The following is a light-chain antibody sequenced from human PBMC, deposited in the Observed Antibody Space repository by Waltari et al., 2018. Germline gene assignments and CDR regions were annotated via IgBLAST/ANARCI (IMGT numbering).Light chain of an antibody. Sequence: EIILTKSPGTLALSLGERATLPCGASQVVSGNLVWYQHKPGQAPRLLISGSSQRATGIPDRFSVSGSGTDFTLTISRLEPEDVAVYYCQHYVTPPPWTFGQGTKVEFK. CDR2: GSS. CDR3: QHYVTPPPWT. J-gene: IGKJ1*01. CDR1: QVVSGN. V-gene: IGKV3-20*01.